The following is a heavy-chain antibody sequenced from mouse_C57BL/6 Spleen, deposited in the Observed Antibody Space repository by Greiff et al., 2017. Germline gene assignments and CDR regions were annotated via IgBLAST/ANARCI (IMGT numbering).Heavy chain of an antibody. CDR2: IRSKSSNYAT. V-gene: IGHV10-3*01. D-gene: IGHD4-1*01. CDR1: GFTFNTYA. CDR3: VRERGLGLVYYFDY. Sequence: EVKLVESGGGLVQPKGSLKLSCAASGFTFNTYAMHWVRQAPGKGLEWVARIRSKSSNYATYYADSVKDRFTISRDDSQSMLYLQMNNLKTEDTAMYYCVRERGLGLVYYFDYWGQGTTLTVSS. J-gene: IGHJ2*01.